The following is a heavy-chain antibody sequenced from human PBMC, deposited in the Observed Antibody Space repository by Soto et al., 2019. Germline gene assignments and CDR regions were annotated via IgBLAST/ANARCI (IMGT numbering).Heavy chain of an antibody. CDR3: AADPRNYYGMDV. J-gene: IGHJ6*02. CDR2: IVVGCGNT. V-gene: IGHV1-58*01. CDR1: GFTFTSSA. Sequence: SVKVSCKASGFTFTSSAVQWVRQARGQRLEWIGWIVVGCGNTNYAQKFQERVTITRDMSPRTAYMELSSLRSEDTAVYYCAADPRNYYGMDVWGQGTTVTVSS.